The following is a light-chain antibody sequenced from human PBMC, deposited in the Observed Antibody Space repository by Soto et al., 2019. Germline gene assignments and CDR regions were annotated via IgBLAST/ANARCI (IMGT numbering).Light chain of an antibody. CDR3: QQSSYSLT. V-gene: IGKV3-11*01. CDR1: QSAGSY. J-gene: IGKJ4*01. CDR2: DTS. Sequence: EIVLTQSPATLSLSPGEGATLSCRASQSAGSYLAWYQQKPGQAPRLLIYDTSNRATGIPARFSGSGSETGVTLTISSLEHEEFAVYYWQQSSYSLTFGVGTKVEIK.